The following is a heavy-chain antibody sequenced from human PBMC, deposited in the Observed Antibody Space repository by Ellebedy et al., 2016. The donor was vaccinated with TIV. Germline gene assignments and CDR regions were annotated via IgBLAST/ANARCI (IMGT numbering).Heavy chain of an antibody. V-gene: IGHV4-61*01. Sequence: SETLSLTXTVSGGSISSSSYYWSWIRQPPGKGLEWIGYIYYSGSTNYNPSLKSRVTISVDTSKNQFSLKLSSVTAADTAVYYCARSIGATFSYWGQGTLVTVSS. CDR1: GGSISSSSYY. CDR2: IYYSGST. J-gene: IGHJ4*02. D-gene: IGHD5-12*01. CDR3: ARSIGATFSY.